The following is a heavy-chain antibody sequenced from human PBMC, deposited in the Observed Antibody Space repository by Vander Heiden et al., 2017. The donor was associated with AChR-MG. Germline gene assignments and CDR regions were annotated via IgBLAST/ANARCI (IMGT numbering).Heavy chain of an antibody. CDR2: INSDGSST. Sequence: EVQLVESGGGLVQPGGSLRLSCAASGSTSSSYWMHWVRQAPGQGLVWVSRINSDGSSTSYAASVKGRVTISRDNAKNTLYRQMNSLRAEETALYYCARLPLMVQGVIRTPTLDYWGQGTLVTVSS. CDR3: ARLPLMVQGVIRTPTLDY. V-gene: IGHV3-74*01. CDR1: GSTSSSYW. J-gene: IGHJ4*02. D-gene: IGHD3-10*01.